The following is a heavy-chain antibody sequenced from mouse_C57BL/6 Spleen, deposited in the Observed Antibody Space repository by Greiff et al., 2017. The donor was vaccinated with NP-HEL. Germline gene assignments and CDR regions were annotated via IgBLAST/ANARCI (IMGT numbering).Heavy chain of an antibody. Sequence: DVKLVESGGGLVKPGGSLKLSCAASGFTFSSYTMSWVRQTPEKRLEWVATISGGGGNTYYPDSVKGRFTISRDNAKNTLYLQMSSLRSEDTALYYCARYSSGAMDYWGQGTSVTVSS. D-gene: IGHD3-1*01. CDR1: GFTFSSYT. CDR3: ARYSSGAMDY. V-gene: IGHV5-9*01. J-gene: IGHJ4*01. CDR2: ISGGGGNT.